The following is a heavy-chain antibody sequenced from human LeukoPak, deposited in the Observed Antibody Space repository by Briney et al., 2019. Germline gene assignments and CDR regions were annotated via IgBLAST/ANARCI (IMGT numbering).Heavy chain of an antibody. D-gene: IGHD2-2*02. J-gene: IGHJ6*03. Sequence: GGSLRLSCAASGFTFSSYWMHWVRQAPGKGLVWVSRINSDGSSTSYADSVKGRFTISRDNAKNTLYLQMNSLRAEDTAVYYCARGLVPAAIWGIDYTDVWGKGTTVTVSS. CDR2: INSDGSST. CDR1: GFTFSSYW. CDR3: ARGLVPAAIWGIDYTDV. V-gene: IGHV3-74*01.